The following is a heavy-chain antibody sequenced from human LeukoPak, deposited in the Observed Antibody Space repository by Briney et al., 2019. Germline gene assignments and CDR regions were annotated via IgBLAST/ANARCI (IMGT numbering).Heavy chain of an antibody. CDR2: IYPGDSDT. CDR3: ARRHSHPIGAFDY. V-gene: IGHV5-51*01. Sequence: GESLKISCKGSGYSFTSYWIGWVRQMPGKGLEWMGIIYPGDSDTRYSPSFQGQVTISADKSISTAYLQWSSLKASDTAMHYCARRHSHPIGAFDYWGQGTLVTVSS. J-gene: IGHJ4*02. CDR1: GYSFTSYW.